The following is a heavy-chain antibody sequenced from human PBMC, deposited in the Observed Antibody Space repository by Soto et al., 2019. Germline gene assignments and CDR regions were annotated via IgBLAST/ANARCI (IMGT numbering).Heavy chain of an antibody. D-gene: IGHD3-22*01. Sequence: NSGVNWVRQAPGQGLEWMAWISADNGDTNYASHVQDRLTLTTDTSTNTAYMELRSLTSDDTAIYYCARTDSRFFCRSETDHWGQGPLVTVSS. CDR3: ARTDSRFFCRSETDH. CDR1: NSG. V-gene: IGHV1-18*01. CDR2: ISADNGDT. J-gene: IGHJ1*01.